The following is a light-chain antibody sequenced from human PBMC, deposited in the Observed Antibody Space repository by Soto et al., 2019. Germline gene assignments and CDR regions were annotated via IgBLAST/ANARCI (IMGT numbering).Light chain of an antibody. CDR3: SSYGGSNNLL. Sequence: QSALTQPPSASGSPGQSVTISCTGTSSDIGGYNYVSWYQQHPGKAPRLIIYEVTKRPSGVPDRFSGSKSGNTASLTVSGLQAEDEADYYCSSYGGSNNLLFGGGTQLTVL. CDR2: EVT. V-gene: IGLV2-8*01. J-gene: IGLJ2*01. CDR1: SSDIGGYNY.